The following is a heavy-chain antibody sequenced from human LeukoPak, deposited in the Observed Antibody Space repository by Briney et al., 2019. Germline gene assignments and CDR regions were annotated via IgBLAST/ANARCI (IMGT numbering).Heavy chain of an antibody. CDR3: ASGPKRITPFDY. J-gene: IGHJ4*02. D-gene: IGHD2-15*01. CDR2: IYSGGSS. CDR1: GFTVSSNY. V-gene: IGHV3-66*01. Sequence: GGSLRLSCAASGFTVSSNYMSWVRQAPGKGLEWVSVIYSGGSSYYADSVKGRFTISRDNSKNTLYLQMNSLRAEDTAVYYCASGPKRITPFDYWGQGTLVTVSS.